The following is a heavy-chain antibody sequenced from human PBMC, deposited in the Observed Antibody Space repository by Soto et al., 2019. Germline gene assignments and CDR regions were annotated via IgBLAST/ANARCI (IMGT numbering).Heavy chain of an antibody. V-gene: IGHV4-31*11. CDR3: ARPPAAGVWFAP. CDR2: IYYSGST. J-gene: IGHJ5*02. CDR1: GGSISSGGYS. Sequence: SETLSLTCAVSGGSISSGGYSWSWIRQPPGKGLEWIGYIYYSGSTYYNPSLKSRVTISVDTSKNQFSLKLTSVTAADPAVYYWARPPAAGVWFAPWGQGTLVPVSP. D-gene: IGHD6-13*01.